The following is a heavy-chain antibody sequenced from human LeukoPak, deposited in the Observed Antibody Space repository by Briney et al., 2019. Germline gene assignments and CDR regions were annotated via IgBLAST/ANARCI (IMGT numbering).Heavy chain of an antibody. CDR1: GFSVSNYY. V-gene: IGHV3-66*03. J-gene: IGHJ5*01. CDR3: ARDRAVTPVWVEFDS. D-gene: IGHD3-16*01. CDR2: IRDSGAT. Sequence: GGSLRLSCAGSGFSVSNYYMNWVRQAPGKGLEWVSPIRDSGATFYADSVKGRFTISRDNSKNTIYLQMNRLRVEDTAVYFCARDRAVTPVWVEFDSWGQGTQVTVSS.